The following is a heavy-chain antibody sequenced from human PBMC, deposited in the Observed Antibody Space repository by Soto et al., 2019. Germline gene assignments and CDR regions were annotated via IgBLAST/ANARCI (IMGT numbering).Heavy chain of an antibody. CDR3: ASXXAXXXTHLXXXXLDA. CDR1: GFTFRSYW. CDR2: IDSDGSST. J-gene: IGHJ6*01. V-gene: IGHV3-74*01. Sequence: EVQLVESGGGLVQPGGSLRLSCAASGFTFRSYWMHWVRXVPGKGLVWVSRIDSDGSSTNYADSVKGRFTISRDNAKNTVYLQMNSLRTEDXGXXXXASXXAXXXTHLXXXXLDAWGQGTTVTVSS.